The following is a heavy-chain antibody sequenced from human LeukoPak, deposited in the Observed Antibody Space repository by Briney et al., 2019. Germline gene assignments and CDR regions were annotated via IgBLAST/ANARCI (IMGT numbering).Heavy chain of an antibody. CDR1: GGSISSGDYY. CDR3: ARSVVGWYFDL. J-gene: IGHJ2*01. D-gene: IGHD5/OR15-5a*01. Sequence: SETLSLTCTVSGGSISSGDYYWSWIRQPPGKGLEWIGYIYYSGSTNYNPSLKSRVTISVDTSKNQFSLKLSSVTAADTAVYYCARSVVGWYFDLWGRGTLVTVSS. CDR2: IYYSGST. V-gene: IGHV4-61*08.